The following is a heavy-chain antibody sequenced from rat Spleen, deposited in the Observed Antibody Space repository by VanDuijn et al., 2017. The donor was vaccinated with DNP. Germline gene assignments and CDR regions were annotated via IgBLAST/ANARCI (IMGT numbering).Heavy chain of an antibody. V-gene: IGHV5-22*01. Sequence: EVQLEESGGGLVQPGRSMKLSCAASGFTFSKYDMAWVRQAPTKGLEWVAYIGSDGYAPYYGDSVKGRFTISRDNAKSTLYLQMNSLRSEDMATYYCIRWNSGHFDYWGQGVMVTVSS. J-gene: IGHJ2*01. CDR3: IRWNSGHFDY. D-gene: IGHD4-3*01. CDR2: IGSDGYAP. CDR1: GFTFSKYD.